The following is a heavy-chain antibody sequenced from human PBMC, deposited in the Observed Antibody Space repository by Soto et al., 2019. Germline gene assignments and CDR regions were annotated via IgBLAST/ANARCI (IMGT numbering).Heavy chain of an antibody. J-gene: IGHJ6*02. D-gene: IGHD2-8*01. CDR2: IYHSGST. V-gene: IGHV4-4*02. CDR1: GGSISSSNW. CDR3: AKLWVYATPYYYYGMDV. Sequence: ASETLSLTCAVSGGSISSSNWWSWVRQPPGKGLEWIGEIYHSGSTNYNPSLKSRVTISVDKSKNQFSLKLSSVTAADTAVYYCAKLWVYATPYYYYGMDVWGQGTTVTVSS.